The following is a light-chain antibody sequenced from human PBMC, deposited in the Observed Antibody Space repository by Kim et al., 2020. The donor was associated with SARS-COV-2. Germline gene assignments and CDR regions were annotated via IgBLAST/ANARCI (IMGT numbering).Light chain of an antibody. CDR2: EVS. CDR1: SSTVGGYNY. V-gene: IGLV2-8*01. Sequence: GHSVTISCPGPSSTVGGYNYVSWYQQHPGKAPKLMIYEVSKRPSGVPDRFSGSKSGNTASLTVSGLQAEDEADYYCSSYAGSNNVVFGGGTQLTVL. CDR3: SSYAGSNNVV. J-gene: IGLJ2*01.